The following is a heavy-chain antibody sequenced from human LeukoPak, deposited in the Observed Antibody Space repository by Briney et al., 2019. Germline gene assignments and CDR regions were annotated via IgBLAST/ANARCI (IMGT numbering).Heavy chain of an antibody. D-gene: IGHD5-12*01. Sequence: SQTLSLTCTVSGGSISSGSYYWSWIRQPAGKGLEWIGRIYTSGSTNYNPSLKSRVTISVDTSKNQFSLKLSSVTAADTAVYYCARWGCSGYDLSLSWFDPWGQGTLVTVSS. CDR1: GGSISSGSYY. V-gene: IGHV4-61*02. CDR2: IYTSGST. J-gene: IGHJ5*02. CDR3: ARWGCSGYDLSLSWFDP.